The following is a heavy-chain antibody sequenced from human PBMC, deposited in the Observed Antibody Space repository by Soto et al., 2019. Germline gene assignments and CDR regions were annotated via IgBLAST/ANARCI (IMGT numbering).Heavy chain of an antibody. V-gene: IGHV3-30*02. D-gene: IGHD2-21*01. Sequence: ESLKGRFTISRDNSKNTLYLQMNNLSPEDTAIYYCTKVMTDPTSWWYFDLWGRGALVTVSS. CDR3: TKVMTDPTSWWYFDL. J-gene: IGHJ2*01.